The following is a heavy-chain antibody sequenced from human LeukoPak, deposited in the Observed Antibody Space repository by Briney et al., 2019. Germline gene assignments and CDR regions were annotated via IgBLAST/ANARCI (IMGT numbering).Heavy chain of an antibody. Sequence: GGSLRLSCAASGFTFSSYEMNWVRQAPGKGLEWVSYISSSGSTIYYADSAKGRFTISRDNAKNSLYLQMNSLRAEDTAVYYCAKVDIVATIMRSSGAFDIWGQGTMVTVSS. J-gene: IGHJ3*02. CDR3: AKVDIVATIMRSSGAFDI. D-gene: IGHD5-12*01. CDR1: GFTFSSYE. CDR2: ISSSGSTI. V-gene: IGHV3-48*03.